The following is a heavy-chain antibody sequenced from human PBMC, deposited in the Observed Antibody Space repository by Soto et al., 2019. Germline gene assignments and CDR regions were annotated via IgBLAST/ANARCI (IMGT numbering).Heavy chain of an antibody. CDR2: IYYSGST. Sequence: SETLSLTCTVSGGYISSYYWSWIRQPPGKGLEWIGYIYYSGSTNYNPSLKSRVTISVDTSKNQFSLKLSSLTAPDTAGYYCARLYGSCFDYWVQGTLVTVSS. CDR1: GGYISSYY. V-gene: IGHV4-59*08. CDR3: ARLYGSCFDY. J-gene: IGHJ4*02. D-gene: IGHD3-10*01.